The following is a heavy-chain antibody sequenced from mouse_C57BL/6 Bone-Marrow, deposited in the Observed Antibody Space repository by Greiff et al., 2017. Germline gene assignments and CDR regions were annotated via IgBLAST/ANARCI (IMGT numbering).Heavy chain of an antibody. CDR3: TTDSSGYGY. V-gene: IGHV14-4*01. Sequence: EVQLQQSGAELVRPGASVKLSCTASGFNIKDDYMHWVKQRPEQGLEWIGWIDPENGDTEYASKFQGKATITADPSSNTAYLQLSSLTSEDTAVYYCTTDSSGYGYWGQGTTLTVSS. D-gene: IGHD3-2*02. J-gene: IGHJ2*01. CDR1: GFNIKDDY. CDR2: IDPENGDT.